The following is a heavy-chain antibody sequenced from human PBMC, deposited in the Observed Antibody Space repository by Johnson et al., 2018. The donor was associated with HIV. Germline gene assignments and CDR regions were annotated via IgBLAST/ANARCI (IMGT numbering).Heavy chain of an antibody. CDR3: ATTRLSTGWYAFDI. D-gene: IGHD6-19*01. J-gene: IGHJ3*02. Sequence: VQLVESGGGVVQPGRSLRLSCAASGFTFSSYAMHWVRQAPGKGLEWVAVISYDGSNKYYADSVKGRFTISRDNSKNTLYLQMNSLRAEDTALYYCATTRLSTGWYAFDIWGQGTMVTVSS. CDR1: GFTFSSYA. V-gene: IGHV3-30-3*01. CDR2: ISYDGSNK.